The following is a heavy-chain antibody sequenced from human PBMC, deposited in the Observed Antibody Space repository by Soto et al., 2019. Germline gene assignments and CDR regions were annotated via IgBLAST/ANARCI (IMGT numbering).Heavy chain of an antibody. CDR2: INAGNGNT. J-gene: IGHJ5*02. V-gene: IGHV1-3*01. CDR3: ARDHCTNGVCYIMWFDP. Sequence: ASVKVSCKASGYTFTSYAMHWVRQAPGQRLEWMGWINAGNGNTKYSQKFQGRVTITRDTSASTAYMELSSLRSEDTAVYYCARDHCTNGVCYIMWFDPWGQGTLVTVSS. D-gene: IGHD2-8*01. CDR1: GYTFTSYA.